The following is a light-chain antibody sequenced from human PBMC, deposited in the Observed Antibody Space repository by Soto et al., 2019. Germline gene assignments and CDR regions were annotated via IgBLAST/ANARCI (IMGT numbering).Light chain of an antibody. CDR2: GTS. V-gene: IGKV3-20*01. CDR1: QTVSSTY. Sequence: EIVLTQSPGTLSLSPGERTTLSCRASQTVSSTYLAWYQQRPGQAPRLLIFGTSNRATDIPDRFSGSGSGTDFTLTISSLQSEDFAVYYCQHYNYWPYTFGQGTKVEIK. J-gene: IGKJ2*01. CDR3: QHYNYWPYT.